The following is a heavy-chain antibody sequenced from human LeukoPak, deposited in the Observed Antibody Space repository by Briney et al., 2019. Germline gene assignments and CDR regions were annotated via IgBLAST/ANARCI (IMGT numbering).Heavy chain of an antibody. D-gene: IGHD2-15*01. CDR2: IYYSGST. CDR3: ARDCSGTSCYDY. Sequence: SETLSLTCTVSGGSISSYYWSWIRQPPGKGLEWIGYIYYSGSTNCNPSLKSRVTISVDTSKNQFSLKLSSVTAADTAVYYCARDCSGTSCYDYWGQGTLVTVSS. V-gene: IGHV4-59*01. J-gene: IGHJ4*02. CDR1: GGSISSYY.